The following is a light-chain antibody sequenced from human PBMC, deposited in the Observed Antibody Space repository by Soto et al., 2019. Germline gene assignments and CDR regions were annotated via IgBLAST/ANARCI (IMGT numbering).Light chain of an antibody. CDR3: SSYTSISTYV. CDR2: DVT. V-gene: IGLV2-14*03. CDR1: SSDVGGYDY. Sequence: QSALTQPASVSGSPGQSITISCTGTSSDVGGYDYVSWYQHHPGKAPRLMFYDVTHRPSGVSDRFSASKSGNTASLTISWLLAEDEADYYCSSYTSISTYVFAAGTK. J-gene: IGLJ1*01.